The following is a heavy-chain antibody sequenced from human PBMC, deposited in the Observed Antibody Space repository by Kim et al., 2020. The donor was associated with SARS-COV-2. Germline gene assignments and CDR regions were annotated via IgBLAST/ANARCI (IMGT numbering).Heavy chain of an antibody. CDR2: ISGSGGST. D-gene: IGHD5-12*01. CDR1: GFTFSSYA. Sequence: GGSLRLSCAASGFTFSSYAMSWVRQAPGKGLEWVSAISGSGGSTYYADSVKGRFTISRDNSKNTLYLQMNSLRAEDTAVYYCAKDGVATIHDYYYYGMDVWGQGTTVTVSS. V-gene: IGHV3-23*01. J-gene: IGHJ6*02. CDR3: AKDGVATIHDYYYYGMDV.